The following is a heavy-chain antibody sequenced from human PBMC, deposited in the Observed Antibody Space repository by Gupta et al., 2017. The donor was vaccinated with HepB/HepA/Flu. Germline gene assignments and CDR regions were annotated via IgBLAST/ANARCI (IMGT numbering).Heavy chain of an antibody. CDR3: ARDADDFWSGLDY. D-gene: IGHD3-3*01. CDR2: IWHDGGNE. J-gene: IGHJ4*02. CDR1: GFTFSNHG. V-gene: IGHV3-33*01. Sequence: QVQLAESGGGVVQPGRSLRLSCVVSGFTFSNHGMHWVRQSPGKGLEWVAVIWHDGGNENYVESVKGRLTISRDNSKNKLYLHMNKRRVEDTGIYYCARDADDFWSGLDYWGQGTLVTVSS.